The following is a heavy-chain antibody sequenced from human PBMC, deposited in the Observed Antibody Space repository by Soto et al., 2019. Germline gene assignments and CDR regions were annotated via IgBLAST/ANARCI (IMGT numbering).Heavy chain of an antibody. CDR1: GGSISSSSYY. CDR3: ARRLYYDSSGFEGGGMDV. D-gene: IGHD3-22*01. J-gene: IGHJ6*02. Sequence: SETLSLTCTVSGGSISSSSYYWGWIRQPPWKGLEWIGSIYYSGSTYYNPSLKSRVTISVGTSKNQFSLKLSSVTAADTAVYYCARRLYYDSSGFEGGGMDVWGQGTTVT. CDR2: IYYSGST. V-gene: IGHV4-39*01.